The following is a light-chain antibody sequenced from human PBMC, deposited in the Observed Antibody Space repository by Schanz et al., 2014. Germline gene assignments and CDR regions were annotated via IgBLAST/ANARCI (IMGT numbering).Light chain of an antibody. V-gene: IGLV2-8*01. CDR3: NSYAGSNNWV. J-gene: IGLJ3*02. CDR1: SSDVGGYNY. CDR2: EVS. Sequence: QSALTQPASVSGSPGQSITISCTGTSSDVGGYNYVSWYQQNPGKAPKLMIYEVSKRPSGVPDRFSGSKSGNTASLTVSGLQAEDEADYYCNSYAGSNNWVFGGGTKVTVL.